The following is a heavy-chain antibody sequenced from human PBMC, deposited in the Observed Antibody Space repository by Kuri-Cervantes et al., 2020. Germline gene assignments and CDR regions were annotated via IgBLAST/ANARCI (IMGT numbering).Heavy chain of an antibody. J-gene: IGHJ3*02. CDR3: ARAMAGGMMVGDAFDI. CDR1: GFTLSQFA. CDR2: VGFTNDVT. Sequence: GESLKISCAVSGFTLSQFAMNWVRQTPEKGLEWVAYVGFTNDVTGYADSVRGRFTISRDNAKNSLYLQMNSLRAEDTAVYYCARAMAGGMMVGDAFDIWGQGTMVTVSS. D-gene: IGHD5-24*01. V-gene: IGHV3-48*04.